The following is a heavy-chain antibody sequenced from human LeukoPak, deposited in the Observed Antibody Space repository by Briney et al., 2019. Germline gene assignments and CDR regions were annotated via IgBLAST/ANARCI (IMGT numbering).Heavy chain of an antibody. CDR2: IFYSGST. CDR3: ARADLHYGSGTDFDY. J-gene: IGHJ4*02. D-gene: IGHD3-10*01. CDR1: GGSISSGGFY. V-gene: IGHV4-31*03. Sequence: PSETLSLTCSVSGGSISSGGFYWSWIRQHPVKGLEWIGYIFYSGSTYYNPSLRSRVTLSVDTPKNQFSLKLSSVTAADTAVYYCARADLHYGSGTDFDYWGQGTLVTVSS.